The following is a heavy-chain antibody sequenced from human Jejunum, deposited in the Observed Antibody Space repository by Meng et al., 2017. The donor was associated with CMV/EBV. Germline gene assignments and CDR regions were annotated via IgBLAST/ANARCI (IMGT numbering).Heavy chain of an antibody. D-gene: IGHD2-2*01. J-gene: IGHJ2*01. CDR1: W. CDR2: INQDGSEK. Sequence: WMSWVGQAPGKGLEWVDNINQDGSEKYYVGSVKGRFTISRDNAKNSLYLQMNSLRAEDAAVYYCARRPLGFCSSMSCQPLWYFDLWGRDTRVTVSS. V-gene: IGHV3-7*01. CDR3: ARRPLGFCSSMSCQPLWYFDL.